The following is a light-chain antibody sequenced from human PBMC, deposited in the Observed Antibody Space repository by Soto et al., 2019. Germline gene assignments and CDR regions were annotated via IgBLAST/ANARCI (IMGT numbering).Light chain of an antibody. CDR3: QQYGSSPLT. CDR2: GAS. V-gene: IGKV3-20*01. Sequence: EIVLTQSPGTLSLSPGERATLSCRASQSVSSSYLAWYQQKPGQAPRLLIYGASSRATGIPDRFSGSGSGTDFTLTISRLEPEDCAVYCCQQYGSSPLTFGQGTKVDIK. CDR1: QSVSSSY. J-gene: IGKJ1*01.